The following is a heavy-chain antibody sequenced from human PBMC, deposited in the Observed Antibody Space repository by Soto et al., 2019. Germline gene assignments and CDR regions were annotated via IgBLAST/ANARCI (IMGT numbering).Heavy chain of an antibody. Sequence: SETLSLTCAVSGASIAPHDYYWGWVRQPPGKGLEWVGTVYFGGGAFYSPSLKSRLSISLDSSKNHFSLNLTSVTAADTAVYYCSTTFITAPSRFDYWGHGTLVTVST. CDR2: VYFGGGA. CDR1: GASIAPHDYY. D-gene: IGHD1-20*01. V-gene: IGHV4-39*02. J-gene: IGHJ4*01. CDR3: STTFITAPSRFDY.